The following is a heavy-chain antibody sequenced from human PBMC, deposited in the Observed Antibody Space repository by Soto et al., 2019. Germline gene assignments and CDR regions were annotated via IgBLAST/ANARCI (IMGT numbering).Heavy chain of an antibody. V-gene: IGHV1-3*01. CDR3: ARGGIFDSSGYYYFSAFDI. CDR1: GYTCTSYA. Sequence: ASVKVSCKASGYTCTSYAMHWVRQAPGQRLEWMGWINAGNGNTKYSQKFQGRVTITRDTSASTAYMELSSLRSEDTAVYYCARGGIFDSSGYYYFSAFDIWGQGTMVTVS. D-gene: IGHD3-22*01. CDR2: INAGNGNT. J-gene: IGHJ3*02.